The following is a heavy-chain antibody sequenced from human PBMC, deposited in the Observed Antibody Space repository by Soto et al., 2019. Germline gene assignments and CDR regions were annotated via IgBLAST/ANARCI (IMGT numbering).Heavy chain of an antibody. Sequence: QVQLVQSGDEVKKPGASVKVSCKTSGYTFTNHGFSWVRQAPGQGLEWMGWISPYNGNTKYAQKIQDRLTMTTDTSTSTAYIELRSLRSDDTAVYYSARSAGWSPLDYYGMDPWGQATTVTVSS. CDR3: ARSAGWSPLDYYGMDP. V-gene: IGHV1-18*04. CDR1: GYTFTNHG. D-gene: IGHD2-15*01. CDR2: ISPYNGNT. J-gene: IGHJ6*02.